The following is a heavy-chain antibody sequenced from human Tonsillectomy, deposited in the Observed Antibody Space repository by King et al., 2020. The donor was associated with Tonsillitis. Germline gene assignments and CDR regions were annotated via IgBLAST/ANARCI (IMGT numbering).Heavy chain of an antibody. V-gene: IGHV3-30*02. Sequence: VQLVESGGGVVQPGGSLRLSCAASGFTFSTYGMHWVRQAPGKGLEWVAFIRSDGSIVYYADSVKGRFTISRDNSKNTLYLQMNSLRAEDTAVYFCAKDNPSPYFDHWGQGILVTVSS. CDR1: GFTFSTYG. CDR3: AKDNPSPYFDH. J-gene: IGHJ4*02. CDR2: IRSDGSIV.